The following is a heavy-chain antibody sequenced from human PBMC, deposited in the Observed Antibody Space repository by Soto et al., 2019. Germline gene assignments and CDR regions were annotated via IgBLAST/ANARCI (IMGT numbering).Heavy chain of an antibody. V-gene: IGHV6-1*01. D-gene: IGHD5-18*01. J-gene: IGHJ6*02. CDR3: ARDRRYSAYVDTAMVSYYYYGMDV. CDR2: TYYRSKWYN. Sequence: SQTLSLTCAISGDSVSSNSAAWNWIRQSPSRGLEWLGRTYYRSKWYNDYAVSVKSRITINPDTSKNQFSLQLNSVTPEDTAVYYCARDRRYSAYVDTAMVSYYYYGMDVWGQGTTVTVSS. CDR1: GDSVSSNSAA.